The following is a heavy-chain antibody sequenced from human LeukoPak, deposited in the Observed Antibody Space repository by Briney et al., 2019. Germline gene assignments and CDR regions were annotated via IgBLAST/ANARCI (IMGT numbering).Heavy chain of an antibody. Sequence: ASVKVSCKASGYTFTKFGVSWLRQAPGQGLEWLGWFNAYNGNTNYAQNFQGRVTLTTDTSTSTAYLELTSLRSDDTAVYFCARDYPQYRNRGYSGYGTFDYWGQGTLVTVSS. CDR3: ARDYPQYRNRGYSGYGTFDY. J-gene: IGHJ4*02. D-gene: IGHD5-12*01. CDR1: GYTFTKFG. V-gene: IGHV1-18*01. CDR2: FNAYNGNT.